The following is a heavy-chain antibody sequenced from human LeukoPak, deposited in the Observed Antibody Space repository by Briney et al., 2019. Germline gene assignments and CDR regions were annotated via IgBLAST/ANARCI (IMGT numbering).Heavy chain of an antibody. CDR1: GFSLSTSGVG. CDR2: IYWDDDK. CDR3: AHRRTGGYCSSTSCSDNWFDP. V-gene: IGHV2-5*02. D-gene: IGHD2-2*01. J-gene: IGHJ5*02. Sequence: SGPTLVKPTQTLTLTCTFSGFSLSTSGVGVGWIRQPPGKALEWLALIYWDDDKRYSPSLENRLTITRDTSKNQVVLTMTNMDPVDTATFYCAHRRTGGYCSSTSCSDNWFDPWGQGTLVTVSS.